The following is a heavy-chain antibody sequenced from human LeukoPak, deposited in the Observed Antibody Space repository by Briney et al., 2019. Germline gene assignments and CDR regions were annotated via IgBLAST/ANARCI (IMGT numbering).Heavy chain of an antibody. CDR2: IHHSGST. J-gene: IGHJ4*02. CDR1: GYSISSGYY. CDR3: ARVIAGNSMDY. D-gene: IGHD6-13*01. Sequence: SETLPLTCTVSGYSISSGYYWGWIRQPPGKGLEWIGRIHHSGSTFYNPTLKSRVTISVDTSKNQFSLKLSSVTAADTAVYSCARVIAGNSMDYWGQGALVTVSS. V-gene: IGHV4-38-2*02.